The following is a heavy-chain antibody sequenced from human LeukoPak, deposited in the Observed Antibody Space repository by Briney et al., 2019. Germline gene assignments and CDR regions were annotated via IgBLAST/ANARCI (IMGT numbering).Heavy chain of an antibody. D-gene: IGHD6-6*01. J-gene: IGHJ5*02. CDR2: IHPSSGGA. CDR1: GYTSTRFH. CDR3: ARDSDASSLADP. V-gene: IGHV1-46*01. Sequence: RASVKVSCKASGYTSTRFHIHWVRQAPGQGLEWMGIIHPSSGGATSAQKFQGRLTMTRDTSTSTVYMELSSLRSEDTAVYYCARDSDASSLADPWGQGTLVTVSS.